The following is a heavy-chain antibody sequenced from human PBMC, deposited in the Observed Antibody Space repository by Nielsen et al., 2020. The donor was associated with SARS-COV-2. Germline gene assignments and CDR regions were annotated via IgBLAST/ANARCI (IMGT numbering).Heavy chain of an antibody. D-gene: IGHD5-18*01. V-gene: IGHV3-11*05. Sequence: GESLRISCAASGFTFSDYYMSWIRQAPGKGLEWVSYISSSSSYTNCADSVKGRFTISRDNAKNSLYLQMNSLRAEDTAVYYCARDADDTAMVYYYGMDVWGQGTTVTVSS. CDR2: ISSSSSYT. J-gene: IGHJ6*02. CDR1: GFTFSDYY. CDR3: ARDADDTAMVYYYGMDV.